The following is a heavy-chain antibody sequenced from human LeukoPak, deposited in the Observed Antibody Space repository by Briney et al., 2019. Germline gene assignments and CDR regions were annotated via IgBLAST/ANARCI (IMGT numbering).Heavy chain of an antibody. Sequence: SETLSLTCTVSGYSMSSGYYWGWIRQPPGKGLQWIGSIFHSGNSYYNPSLKSRVTISVDTSKNQFSLKVNSVTAADTAVYYCARVGYNWNLWFDFWGQGTAVTVSS. V-gene: IGHV4-38-2*02. CDR2: IFHSGNS. D-gene: IGHD1-7*01. CDR1: GYSMSSGYY. CDR3: ARVGYNWNLWFDF. J-gene: IGHJ3*01.